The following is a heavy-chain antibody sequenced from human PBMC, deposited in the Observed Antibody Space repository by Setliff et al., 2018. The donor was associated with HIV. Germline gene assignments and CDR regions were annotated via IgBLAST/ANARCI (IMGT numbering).Heavy chain of an antibody. V-gene: IGHV3-74*01. Sequence: PGGSLRLSCAASGFTFSSYWMHWVRQAPGEGLVWVSRINSDGSHTVYADSVKGRFTISRDSAHNSLYLQMNSLRVDDTAVYYCARDPVATIPRGFDIWGQGTMVTVSS. J-gene: IGHJ3*02. CDR3: ARDPVATIPRGFDI. D-gene: IGHD5-12*01. CDR2: INSDGSHT. CDR1: GFTFSSYW.